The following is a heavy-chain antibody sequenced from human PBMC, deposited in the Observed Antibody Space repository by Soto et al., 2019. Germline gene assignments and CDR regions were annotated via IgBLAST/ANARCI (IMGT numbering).Heavy chain of an antibody. CDR1: GVTVSTKY. Sequence: PGGSLRLSCASSGVTVSTKYMSWVRQAPGKGLEWVSVIYSGGSTFYADSVRGRFTISRDNSKNTVNLQMNSLRAEDTAVYYCARDPWAADYWGQGTLVTVSS. J-gene: IGHJ4*02. V-gene: IGHV3-66*01. CDR2: IYSGGST. CDR3: ARDPWAADY. D-gene: IGHD3-16*01.